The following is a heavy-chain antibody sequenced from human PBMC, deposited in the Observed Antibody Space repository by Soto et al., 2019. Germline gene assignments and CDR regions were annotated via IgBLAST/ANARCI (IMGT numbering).Heavy chain of an antibody. Sequence: PGGSLRLSCAASGFTVSYKYMSWVRQAPGKGLEWVSVIYSGGSTYYADSVRGRFTISRDNSKNAVFLQMNSLRAEDTAVYYCVRQGYDSSGYYRYYFDSWGQGALVTVSS. D-gene: IGHD3-22*01. CDR3: VRQGYDSSGYYRYYFDS. CDR1: GFTVSYKY. V-gene: IGHV3-53*01. CDR2: IYSGGST. J-gene: IGHJ4*02.